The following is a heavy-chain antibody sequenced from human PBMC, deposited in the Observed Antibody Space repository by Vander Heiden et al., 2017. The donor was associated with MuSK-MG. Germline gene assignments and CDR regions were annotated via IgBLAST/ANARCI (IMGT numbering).Heavy chain of an antibody. V-gene: IGHV3-23*01. D-gene: IGHD1-1*01. J-gene: IGHJ4*02. CDR3: AKVASVAGTYCFDY. CDR1: GFPLSNYA. CDR2: ISGGAATT. Sequence: EVQLLESGGGLVQPGGSLRLCCTTSGFPLSNYAMRWVRQAPGKGLEWVSAISGGAATTYYADSVKGRFTISRDNSRNTLYLQMNSLRAEDTAVYYCAKVASVAGTYCFDYWGQGTLVTVSS.